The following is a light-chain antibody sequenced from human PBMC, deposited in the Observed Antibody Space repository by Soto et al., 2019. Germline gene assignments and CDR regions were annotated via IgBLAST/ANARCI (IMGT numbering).Light chain of an antibody. Sequence: IQMTQSPSSLSASVGDRVTITCRASQTIKTHLHWYQQKPAQAPKLLIYAASNLRNGVPSRFSGSGSGTHFTLTITSLQPEDFATYYCQQGYNAPWTFGPGTKVAI. V-gene: IGKV1-39*01. CDR1: QTIKTH. J-gene: IGKJ1*01. CDR3: QQGYNAPWT. CDR2: AAS.